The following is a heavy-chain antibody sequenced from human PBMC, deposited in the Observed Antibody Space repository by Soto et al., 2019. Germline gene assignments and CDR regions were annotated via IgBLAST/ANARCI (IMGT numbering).Heavy chain of an antibody. CDR2: ISYDGSNK. D-gene: IGHD5-12*01. V-gene: IGHV3-30-3*01. CDR3: ARDYYRFNSGYGFSMDV. CDR1: GFTFSSYA. Sequence: PGGSLRLSCAASGFTFSSYAMHWVRQAPCKGLEWVAVISYDGSNKYYADSVKGRFTISRDNSKNTLYLQMNSLRAEDTAVYYCARDYYRFNSGYGFSMDVWGQGILVTVSS. J-gene: IGHJ4*02.